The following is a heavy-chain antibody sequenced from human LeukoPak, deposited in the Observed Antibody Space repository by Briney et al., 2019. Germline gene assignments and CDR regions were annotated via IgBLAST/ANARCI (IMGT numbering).Heavy chain of an antibody. V-gene: IGHV3-7*01. D-gene: IGHD3-22*01. CDR3: ARGRSYDSRATNGY. CDR1: GFTFSSYS. CDR2: IKQDGSEK. Sequence: GGSLRLSCAASGFTFSSYSMNWVRQAPGKGLEWVANIKQDGSEKYYVDSVKGRFTISRDNAKNSMYLQMNSLRAEDTAVYYCARGRSYDSRATNGYWGQGTLVTVSP. J-gene: IGHJ4*02.